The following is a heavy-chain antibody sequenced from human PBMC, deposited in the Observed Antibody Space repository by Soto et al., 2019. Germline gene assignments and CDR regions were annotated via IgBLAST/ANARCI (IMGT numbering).Heavy chain of an antibody. J-gene: IGHJ6*01. V-gene: IGHV4-59*08. CDR2: VYDTRGT. CDR1: SGPSKSHN. D-gene: IGHD3-10*01. CDR3: VRQGIGFLHGLVDV. Sequence: QVQVQQSGPGLVKPSETLSLTCTVSSGPSKSHNWGWIRQPPGRGLEWIGYVYDTRGTSYNPSLKSRVTVSADTSTNRISLTLRFVTAADTAVYYCVRQGIGFLHGLVDVWGQGTTVIVSS.